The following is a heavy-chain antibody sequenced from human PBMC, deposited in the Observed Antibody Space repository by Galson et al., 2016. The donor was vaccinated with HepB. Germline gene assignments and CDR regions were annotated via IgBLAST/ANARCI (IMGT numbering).Heavy chain of an antibody. V-gene: IGHV3-30*03. CDR2: MSYDGSTK. CDR1: GFTVNSYG. CDR3: AREVHSDDFWSGYTLSYYGMDV. Sequence: SLRLSCAASGFTVNSYGVHWVRQTPGKRLEWMAVMSYDGSTKKYADSVKGRFTISRDNSKNTVYLQMNRLRPEDTAGYYCAREVHSDDFWSGYTLSYYGMDVWGQGTAVTVPS. J-gene: IGHJ6*02. D-gene: IGHD3-3*01.